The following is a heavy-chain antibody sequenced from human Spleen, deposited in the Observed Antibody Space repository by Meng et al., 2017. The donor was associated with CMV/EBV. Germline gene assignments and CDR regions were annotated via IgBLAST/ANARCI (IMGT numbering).Heavy chain of an antibody. Sequence: SGYSFTIYWIGWVRQMPGKGLEWMGIIYPADSDTRDSPSFQGQVTISVDKSISTAYLQWSSLKASDTAMYYCARAPPKYSSSLEIGYWGQGTLVTVSS. CDR3: ARAPPKYSSSLEIGY. CDR2: IYPADSDT. CDR1: GYSFTIYW. J-gene: IGHJ4*02. V-gene: IGHV5-51*01. D-gene: IGHD6-6*01.